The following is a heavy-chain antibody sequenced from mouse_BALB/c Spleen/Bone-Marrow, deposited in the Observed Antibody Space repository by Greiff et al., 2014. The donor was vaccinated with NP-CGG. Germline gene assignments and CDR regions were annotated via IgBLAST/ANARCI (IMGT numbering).Heavy chain of an antibody. Sequence: VQLQQSGAELARPGASVKLSCKASGYIFTSYWMHWVKQRPGQGLDWIGDIFPGDGDTRYTQKFKGKATLTADKSSSTAFMQLSSLASEDSAVYYCAREGDYWGQGTTLRVSS. V-gene: IGHV1-87*01. J-gene: IGHJ2*01. CDR1: GYIFTSYW. CDR2: IFPGDGDT. CDR3: AREGDY.